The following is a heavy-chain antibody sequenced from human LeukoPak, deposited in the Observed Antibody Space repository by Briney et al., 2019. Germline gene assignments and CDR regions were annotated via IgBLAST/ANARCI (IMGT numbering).Heavy chain of an antibody. CDR2: ISTSGSTI. CDR1: GFTFSSYE. V-gene: IGHV3-48*03. Sequence: PGGSLRLSCAASGFTFSSYEMNWVRQAPGKGLEWVSYISTSGSTIFYADSVKGRFTISRDNDNNSLYPQMNSLRAEDTAVYYCARDPTYGDLDYWGQGTLVTVSS. J-gene: IGHJ4*02. CDR3: ARDPTYGDLDY. D-gene: IGHD4-17*01.